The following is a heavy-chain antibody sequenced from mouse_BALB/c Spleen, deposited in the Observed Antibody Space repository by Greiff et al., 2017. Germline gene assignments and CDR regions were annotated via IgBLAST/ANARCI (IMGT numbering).Heavy chain of an antibody. J-gene: IGHJ1*01. CDR2: ISSGGGST. CDR3: ARHKKYGNGWYFDV. Sequence: EVKVVESGGGLVKPGGSLKLSCAASGFAFSSYDMSWVRQTPEKRLEWVAYISSGGGSTYYPDTVKGRFTISRDNAKNTLYLQMSSLKSEDTAMYYCARHKKYGNGWYFDVWGAGTTVTVSS. V-gene: IGHV5-12-1*01. CDR1: GFAFSSYD. D-gene: IGHD2-10*02.